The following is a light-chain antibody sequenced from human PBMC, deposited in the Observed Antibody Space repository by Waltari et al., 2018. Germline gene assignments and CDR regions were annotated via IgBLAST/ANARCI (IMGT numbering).Light chain of an antibody. CDR1: SSDVGGYNY. V-gene: IGLV2-14*03. J-gene: IGLJ2*01. Sequence: HSALTQPASVSGSPGHSITIPCSGSSSDVGGYNYVSWYLQYPGQAPKLIIYDVSQRPSEISDRFSGSKSGSTASLTISGLQAEDEADYYCSSYTSSNTVVFGGGTKVTVL. CDR2: DVS. CDR3: SSYTSSNTVV.